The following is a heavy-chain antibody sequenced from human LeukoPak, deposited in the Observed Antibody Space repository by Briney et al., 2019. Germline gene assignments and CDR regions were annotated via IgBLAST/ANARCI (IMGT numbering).Heavy chain of an antibody. CDR2: ISRSSKTI. J-gene: IGHJ4*02. CDR1: GFTFSSHS. D-gene: IGHD3/OR15-3a*01. V-gene: IGHV3-48*04. CDR3: ARDRRDWLVIDS. Sequence: GGSLRLSCAASGFTFSSHSMNWARQAPGRGLEWISYISRSSKTISYADSVKGRFTISRDNAKNSLFLQMDSLRVEDTAVYYCARDRRDWLVIDSWGQGTLVTVSS.